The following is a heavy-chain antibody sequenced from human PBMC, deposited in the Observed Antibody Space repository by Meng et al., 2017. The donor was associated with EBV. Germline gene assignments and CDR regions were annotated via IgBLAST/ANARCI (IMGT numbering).Heavy chain of an antibody. CDR3: ARRVVTGGFFDY. Sequence: QGRRVESWGGLGKPRGSLRLSCAASGFTFRDYYMSWIRQAPGKGLEWVSYISSSGSTIYYADSVKGRFTISRDNAKNSLYLQMNSLRAEDTAVYYCARRVVTGGFFDYWGQGTLVTVSS. J-gene: IGHJ4*02. CDR1: GFTFRDYY. D-gene: IGHD2-21*02. V-gene: IGHV3-11*01. CDR2: ISSSGSTI.